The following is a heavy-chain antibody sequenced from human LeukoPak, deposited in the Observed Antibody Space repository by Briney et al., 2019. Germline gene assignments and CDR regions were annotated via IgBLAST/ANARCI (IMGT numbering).Heavy chain of an antibody. J-gene: IGHJ4*02. Sequence: PGGSLRLSCAASGFTFSSYSMNWVRQAPGKGLEWVSSISSSSSYIYYADSVKGRFTISRDNAKNSLYLQMNSLRAEDTAVYYCAIGRDSSGYYEPFDYWGQGTLVTVSS. CDR3: AIGRDSSGYYEPFDY. CDR1: GFTFSSYS. V-gene: IGHV3-21*01. CDR2: ISSSSSYI. D-gene: IGHD3-22*01.